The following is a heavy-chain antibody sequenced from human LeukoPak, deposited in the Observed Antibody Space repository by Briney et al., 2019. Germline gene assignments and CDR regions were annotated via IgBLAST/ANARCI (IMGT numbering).Heavy chain of an antibody. CDR1: GGTFSSYA. CDR3: ARDCGGTTSCYDDAFDI. Sequence: APVKVSCKASGGTFSSYAISWVRQAPGQGLEWMGGIIPIFGTANYAQKFQGRVTITADESTSTAYMELSSLRSEDTAVYYCARDCGGTTSCYDDAFDIWGQGTMVTVSS. D-gene: IGHD2-2*01. CDR2: IIPIFGTA. V-gene: IGHV1-69*01. J-gene: IGHJ3*02.